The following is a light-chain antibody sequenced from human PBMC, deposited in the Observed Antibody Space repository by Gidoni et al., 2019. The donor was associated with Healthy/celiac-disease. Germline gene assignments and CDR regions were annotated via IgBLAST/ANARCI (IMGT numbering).Light chain of an antibody. CDR1: SSNIGAGYD. Sequence: QSVLTQPPSVSGASGQRVTIPCTGSSSNIGAGYDVHWYQQLPGTAPKLLIYGNSNRPSGVPDRFSGSKSGTSASLAITGLQAEDEADYYCQSYDSSLSGSKVVFGGGTKLTVL. CDR3: QSYDSSLSGSKVV. V-gene: IGLV1-40*01. J-gene: IGLJ2*01. CDR2: GNS.